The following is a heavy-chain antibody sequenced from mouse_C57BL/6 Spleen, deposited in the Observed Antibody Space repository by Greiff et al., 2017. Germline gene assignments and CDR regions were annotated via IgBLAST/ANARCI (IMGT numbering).Heavy chain of an antibody. CDR2: IYPGSGST. Sequence: VQLQQSGAELVKPGASVKMSCKASGYTFTSYWITWVKQRPGQGLEWIGDIYPGSGSTNYNEKFKSKATLTVDTSSSTAYMQLSSLTSEDSAVYYCARIGSGSGSAGFAYWGQGTLVTVAA. CDR3: ARIGSGSGSAGFAY. D-gene: IGHD3-2*02. CDR1: GYTFTSYW. J-gene: IGHJ3*01. V-gene: IGHV1-55*01.